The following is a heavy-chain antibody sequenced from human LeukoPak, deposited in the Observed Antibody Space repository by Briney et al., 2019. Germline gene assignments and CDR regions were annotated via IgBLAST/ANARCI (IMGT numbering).Heavy chain of an antibody. D-gene: IGHD6-13*01. J-gene: IGHJ4*02. CDR1: GGSFSGYY. CDR3: ARGGQQLDGLGFDY. CDR2: IYHSGKS. Sequence: SETLSLTCAVYGGSFSGYYWDWIRQPPGKGLEWIASIYHSGKSYYNPSLESRVTISVDASKNQISLKLRSVTAADTAVYYCARGGQQLDGLGFDYWGRGTLVTVSS. V-gene: IGHV4-38-2*01.